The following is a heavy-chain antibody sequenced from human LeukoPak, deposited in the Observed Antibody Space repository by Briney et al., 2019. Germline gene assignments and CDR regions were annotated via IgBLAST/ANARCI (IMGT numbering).Heavy chain of an antibody. V-gene: IGHV4-34*01. Sequence: PSETLSLTCAVYGGSFSGYYWSWIRQPPGKGLEWIGEINHSGSTNYNPSLKSRVTISVDTSKNQFSLKLSSVTAADTAVYYCARRQGYCSSTSCLYYYYYGMDVWGQGTTVTVSS. CDR1: GGSFSGYY. CDR2: INHSGST. CDR3: ARRQGYCSSTSCLYYYYYGMDV. J-gene: IGHJ6*02. D-gene: IGHD2-2*01.